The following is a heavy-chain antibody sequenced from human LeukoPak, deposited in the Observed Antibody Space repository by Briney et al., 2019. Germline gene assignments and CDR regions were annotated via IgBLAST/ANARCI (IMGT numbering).Heavy chain of an antibody. CDR1: GYTFTSYG. CDR3: ARAWLGLTGDGYTADNWFDP. V-gene: IGHV1-18*01. CDR2: ISAYNGNT. Sequence: ASVKVSCKASGYTFTSYGISWVRQAPGQGLEWMGWISAYNGNTNYAQKLQGRVTMTTDTSTSTAYMELRSLRSDDTAVYYCARAWLGLTGDGYTADNWFDPWGQGTLVTVSS. D-gene: IGHD5-24*01. J-gene: IGHJ5*02.